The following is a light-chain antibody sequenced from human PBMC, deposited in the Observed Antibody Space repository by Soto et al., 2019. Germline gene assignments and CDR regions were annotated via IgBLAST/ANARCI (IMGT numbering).Light chain of an antibody. J-gene: IGLJ2*01. Sequence: QSVLTQPPSVSGAPGQRVTISGTGSSANIGAGYDGHWYQQLPGTAPKLLIYGNSNRPSGVPDRFSVSKSGTSASLAITGLQAEDEADYYCQSYDSSLSGSNVVFGGGTKLPVL. CDR1: SANIGAGYD. CDR3: QSYDSSLSGSNVV. V-gene: IGLV1-40*01. CDR2: GNS.